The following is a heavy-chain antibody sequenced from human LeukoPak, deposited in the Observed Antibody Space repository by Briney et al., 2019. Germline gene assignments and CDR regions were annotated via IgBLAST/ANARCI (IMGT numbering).Heavy chain of an antibody. D-gene: IGHD4-17*01. CDR2: IYYSGST. CDR1: GGPISSGDYY. CDR3: ATSTTGDAFDI. V-gene: IGHV4-30-4*08. J-gene: IGHJ3*02. Sequence: SQTLSLTCTVSGGPISSGDYYWSWIRQPPGKVLERIEYIYYSGSTYYNPSLKSRVTISVDTSKTQFYLKLSSVNAADTAVYYCATSTTGDAFDIWGQGTMVTVSS.